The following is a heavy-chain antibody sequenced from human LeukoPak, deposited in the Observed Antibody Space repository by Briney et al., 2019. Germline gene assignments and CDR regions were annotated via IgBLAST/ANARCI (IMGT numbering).Heavy chain of an antibody. CDR3: ARQGYCSYGRCTPEAGY. Sequence: GEALKISCKGSGYTFTSYWIGWVRPLPGKRLEWMGIVHAGDSDTRYGTSFQGQVTFSSDKSISTAYLQWSRLKASDTAMYYRARQGYCSYGRCTPEAGYWGQGTLVTVSS. D-gene: IGHD2-15*01. CDR1: GYTFTSYW. CDR2: VHAGDSDT. J-gene: IGHJ4*02. V-gene: IGHV5-51*01.